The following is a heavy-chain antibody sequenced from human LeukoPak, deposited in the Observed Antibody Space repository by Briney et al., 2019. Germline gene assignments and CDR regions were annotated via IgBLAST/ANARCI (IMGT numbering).Heavy chain of an antibody. CDR3: AKDLVYCSGGSCYRYYFDY. J-gene: IGHJ4*02. CDR2: ISGSGGST. D-gene: IGHD2-15*01. CDR1: GFTFSSYA. V-gene: IGHV3-23*01. Sequence: GGSLRLSCAASGFTFSSYAMSWVRQAPGKGLEWVSAISGSGGSTYYADSVKGRFTISRDNSKNTLYLQMNSLRAEDTAVYYCAKDLVYCSGGSCYRYYFDYWGQGTLVTVSS.